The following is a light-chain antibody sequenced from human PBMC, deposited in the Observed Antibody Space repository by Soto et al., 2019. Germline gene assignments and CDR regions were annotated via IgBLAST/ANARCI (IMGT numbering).Light chain of an antibody. J-gene: IGKJ2*01. CDR2: GAS. V-gene: IGKV3-20*01. Sequence: EIVLTQSPATLSLSPGEGATLSCRASQSVSSTFLAWYQHKPGRPPRLLIYGASSRATDIPDRFSGGGSGTDFTLTIIRLEPEDFAVYYCQQYNNWPFTSGQGTKLEIK. CDR3: QQYNNWPFT. CDR1: QSVSSTF.